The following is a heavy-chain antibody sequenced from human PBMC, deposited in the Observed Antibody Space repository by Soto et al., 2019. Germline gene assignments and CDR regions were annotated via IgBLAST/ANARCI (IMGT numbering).Heavy chain of an antibody. CDR3: AKCPPPYYDILTGYYISYYFDY. J-gene: IGHJ4*02. D-gene: IGHD3-9*01. V-gene: IGHV3-23*01. CDR2: ISGSGGST. Sequence: PGGSLRLSCAASGFTFSSYAMSWFRQAPGKGLEWVSAISGSGGSTYYADSVKGRFTISRDNSKNTLYLQMNSLRAEDTAVYYCAKCPPPYYDILTGYYISYYFDYWGQGTLVTVS. CDR1: GFTFSSYA.